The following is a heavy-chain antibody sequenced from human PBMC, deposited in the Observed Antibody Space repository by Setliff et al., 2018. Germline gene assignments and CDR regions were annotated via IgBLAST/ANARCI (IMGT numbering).Heavy chain of an antibody. D-gene: IGHD6-19*01. CDR3: AKGNSGWYGEYYFDY. CDR2: INAGNGNT. J-gene: IGHJ4*02. V-gene: IGHV1-3*01. Sequence: ASVKVSCKASGYIFTYYAIHWVRQAPGQRLEWMGWINAGNGNTKYSQKFQGRVTITRDTSASTAYMELNSLRAEDTALYYCAKGNSGWYGEYYFDYWGQGTLVTVSS. CDR1: GYIFTYYA.